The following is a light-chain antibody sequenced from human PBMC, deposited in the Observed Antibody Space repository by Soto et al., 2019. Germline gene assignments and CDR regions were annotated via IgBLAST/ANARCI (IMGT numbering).Light chain of an antibody. CDR1: QSVSSR. CDR3: QQYNSYQYT. J-gene: IGKJ2*01. V-gene: IGKV1-5*03. CDR2: KAS. Sequence: DIQMTQSPSTLSASVGDRVTITCRASQSVSSRLAWYQQKPGKAPKLLIYKASSLESGVPSRFSGSGSGTESPLTISIQPPDDFASYCRQQYNSYQYTFGQGTKVEIK.